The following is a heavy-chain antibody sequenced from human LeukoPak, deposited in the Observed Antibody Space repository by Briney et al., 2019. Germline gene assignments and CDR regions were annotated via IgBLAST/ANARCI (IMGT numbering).Heavy chain of an antibody. V-gene: IGHV4-34*01. CDR2: INHSGST. J-gene: IGHJ4*02. CDR1: GGSFSGYY. D-gene: IGHD6-13*01. CDR3: ARVPIAAAGTVDY. Sequence: SETLSLTCAVYGGSFSGYYWSWIRQPPGKGLEGIGEINHSGSTNYNPSLKSRVTISVDTSKNQFSLKLSSVTAADTAVYYCARVPIAAAGTVDYWGQGTLVTVSS.